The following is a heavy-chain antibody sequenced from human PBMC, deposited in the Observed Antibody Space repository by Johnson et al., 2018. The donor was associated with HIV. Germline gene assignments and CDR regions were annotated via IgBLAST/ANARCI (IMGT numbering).Heavy chain of an antibody. D-gene: IGHD5-18*01. CDR2: ISYDGSNK. J-gene: IGHJ3*02. CDR3: AREVGIQLWSSDAFDI. Sequence: VQLVESGGGVVRPGGSLRLSCATSGFIFDDYAMGWVRQVPGKGLEWVTLISYDGSNKYYADSVKGRFTISRDNSKNTLYLQMNSLRAEDTALYYCAREVGIQLWSSDAFDIWGQGTMVTVSS. CDR1: GFIFDDYA. V-gene: IGHV3-30-3*01.